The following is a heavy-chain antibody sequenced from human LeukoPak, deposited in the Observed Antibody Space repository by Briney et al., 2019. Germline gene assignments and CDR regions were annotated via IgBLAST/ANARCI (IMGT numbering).Heavy chain of an antibody. V-gene: IGHV3-23*01. J-gene: IGHJ4*02. CDR1: GFMFSRYW. Sequence: PGGSLRLSCAASGFMFSRYWMHWVRQAPGKGLVWVSAISGSGGSTYYADSVKGRFTISRDNSKNTLYLQMNSLRAEDTAVYYCAKDLVATHLFDYWGQGTLVTVS. CDR2: ISGSGGST. CDR3: AKDLVATHLFDY. D-gene: IGHD5-12*01.